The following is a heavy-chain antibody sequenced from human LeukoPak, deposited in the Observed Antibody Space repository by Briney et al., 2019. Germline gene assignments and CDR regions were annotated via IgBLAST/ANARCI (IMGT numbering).Heavy chain of an antibody. CDR1: GFTFSTYS. CDR2: ISSSSSTI. Sequence: GGSLRLSCAASGFTFSTYSMNWVRQAPGKGLEWVSYISSSSSTIYYADSVKARFTISRDNAKNSLYPQMNSLRAEDTAVYYCATDPPGSSWYPLDVWGKGTTVTVSS. CDR3: ATDPPGSSWYPLDV. D-gene: IGHD6-13*01. V-gene: IGHV3-48*01. J-gene: IGHJ6*04.